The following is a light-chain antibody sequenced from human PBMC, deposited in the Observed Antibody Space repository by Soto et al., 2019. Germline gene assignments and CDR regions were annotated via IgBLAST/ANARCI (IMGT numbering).Light chain of an antibody. CDR2: KAS. CDR3: QQYNSYSPWT. CDR1: QTISSW. Sequence: DIQMTQSPSTLSGSVGDRVTITCRASQTISSWLAWYQQKPGKAPKLLIYKASTLKSGVPSRFSGSGSGTEFILTISSLQPEDFATYFCQQYNSYSPWTFGQGTKVDIK. J-gene: IGKJ1*01. V-gene: IGKV1-5*03.